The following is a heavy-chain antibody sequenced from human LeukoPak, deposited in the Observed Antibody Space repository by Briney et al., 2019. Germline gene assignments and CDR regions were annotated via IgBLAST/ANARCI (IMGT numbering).Heavy chain of an antibody. CDR3: ARGLYGSGKYYFDY. Sequence: PGGSLRLSCAASGFTFSHYSINWVRQAPGKGLEWVSYISSSSSTIYYADSVKGRITISRDNAKNSLYLQMNSLRAEDTAVYYCARGLYGSGKYYFDYWGQGTLVTVSS. J-gene: IGHJ4*02. V-gene: IGHV3-48*01. D-gene: IGHD3-10*01. CDR2: ISSSSSTI. CDR1: GFTFSHYS.